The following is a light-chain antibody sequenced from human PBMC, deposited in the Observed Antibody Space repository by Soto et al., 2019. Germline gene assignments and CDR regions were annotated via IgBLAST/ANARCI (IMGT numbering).Light chain of an antibody. CDR3: LQHNTYPLT. J-gene: IGKJ5*01. CDR2: AAS. CDR1: QGIRSD. Sequence: DIQMTQSPSSLSASVGDRVTITCRASQGIRSDLVWYQQKPGKAPKRLIYAASSLQSGVPSRFSGSGSGTEFTLTISSLQPEDFATYYCLQHNTYPLTFGQGTRLEIK. V-gene: IGKV1-17*01.